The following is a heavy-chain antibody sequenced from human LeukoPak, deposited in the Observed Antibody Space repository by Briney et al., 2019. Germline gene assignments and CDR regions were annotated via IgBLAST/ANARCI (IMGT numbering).Heavy chain of an antibody. J-gene: IGHJ3*02. CDR1: GYTFTGYY. CDR3: ARDFTMVRGVNYAFDI. Sequence: ASVKVSCKASGYTFTGYYMHWVRQAPGQGLEWMGWINPNSGGTNYAQKFQGRVTMTRDTSISTAYMELSRLRSDDTAVYYCARDFTMVRGVNYAFDIWGQGTMATVSS. V-gene: IGHV1-2*02. D-gene: IGHD3-10*01. CDR2: INPNSGGT.